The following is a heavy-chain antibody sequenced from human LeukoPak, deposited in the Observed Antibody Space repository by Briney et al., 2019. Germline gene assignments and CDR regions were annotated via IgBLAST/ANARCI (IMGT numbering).Heavy chain of an antibody. D-gene: IGHD2-8*02. CDR2: IFPSGGEI. V-gene: IGHV3-23*01. CDR3: ATYRQVLLPFES. CDR1: GFTFSTFA. J-gene: IGHJ4*02. Sequence: GGFLRLSCAASGFTFSTFAMIWVRQPPGKGLEWVSSIFPSGGEIHYADSVRGRFTISRDNSKSTLSLQMNSLRAEDTAIYYCATYRQVLLPFESWGQGTLVTVSS.